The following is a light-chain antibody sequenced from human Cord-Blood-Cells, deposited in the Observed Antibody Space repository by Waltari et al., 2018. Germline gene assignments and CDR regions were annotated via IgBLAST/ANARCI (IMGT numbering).Light chain of an antibody. V-gene: IGLV1-36*01. J-gene: IGLJ3*02. CDR2: YDD. CDR1: SSNIGNNA. CDR3: AAWDDSLNGPV. Sequence: QSVLTQPPSVSDAPRQRVTISCSGSSSNIGNNAVNWYQQLPGKAPKLLIYYDDLLPSGVSDRFSGSKSGTSASLAISGLQPEDEADYYCAAWDDSLNGPVFGGGTKLTVL.